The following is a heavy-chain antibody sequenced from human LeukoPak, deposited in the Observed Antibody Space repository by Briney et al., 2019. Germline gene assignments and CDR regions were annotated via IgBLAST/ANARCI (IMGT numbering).Heavy chain of an antibody. V-gene: IGHV3-33*08. Sequence: GRSLRLSCAASGFTFSSYGMHWVRQAPGKGLEWVAVIWYDGSNKYYADSVKGRFTISRDNSKNTLYLQMNSLRVEDTAVYYCARDPGSNGWYLDFWGQGTLVTVSS. CDR3: ARDPGSNGWYLDF. J-gene: IGHJ4*02. CDR2: IWYDGSNK. CDR1: GFTFSSYG. D-gene: IGHD6-19*01.